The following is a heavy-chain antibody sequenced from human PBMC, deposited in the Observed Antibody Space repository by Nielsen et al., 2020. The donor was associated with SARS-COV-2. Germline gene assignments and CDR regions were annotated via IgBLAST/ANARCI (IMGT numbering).Heavy chain of an antibody. D-gene: IGHD6-19*01. CDR3: ALLAVAGRVSYYGMDV. V-gene: IGHV3-48*03. J-gene: IGHJ6*02. CDR1: GFSFFIYE. CDR2: ISSSGGTI. Sequence: GESLKISCAASGFSFFIYEMNWVRQAPGMGLQWVSYISSSGGTIYYADSVKGRFTISRDDSKNTLYLQMNSLRAEDTAVYYCALLAVAGRVSYYGMDVWGQGTTVTVSS.